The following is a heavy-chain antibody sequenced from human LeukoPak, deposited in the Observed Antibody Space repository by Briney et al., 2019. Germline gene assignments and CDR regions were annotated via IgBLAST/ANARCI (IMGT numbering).Heavy chain of an antibody. Sequence: GESLKISCKGSGYSFRDYWIGWVRQMPGKGPELMGLIFPDDSETKYSPSFQGQVTISVDKSISTAYVQWSSLKASDTAIYYCARYGLQGCSTNCYRSSYYYGMDVWGQGTAVTVSS. CDR1: GYSFRDYW. V-gene: IGHV5-51*01. D-gene: IGHD2-2*02. J-gene: IGHJ6*02. CDR2: IFPDDSET. CDR3: ARYGLQGCSTNCYRSSYYYGMDV.